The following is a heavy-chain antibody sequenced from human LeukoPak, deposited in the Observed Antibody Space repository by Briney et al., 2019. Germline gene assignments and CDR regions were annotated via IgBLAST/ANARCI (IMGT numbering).Heavy chain of an antibody. D-gene: IGHD3-22*01. CDR1: GFTFSSNG. J-gene: IGHJ4*02. V-gene: IGHV3-23*01. Sequence: PGGSLRLSCAASGFTFSSNGMSWVRKAPGKGLEWVSSISGSGDKTYYADSVKGRFTISRDNSKSTMYLQMNSLRAEDTAVCHCAKTNGYYDLWGQGTLVIVSS. CDR3: AKTNGYYDL. CDR2: ISGSGDKT.